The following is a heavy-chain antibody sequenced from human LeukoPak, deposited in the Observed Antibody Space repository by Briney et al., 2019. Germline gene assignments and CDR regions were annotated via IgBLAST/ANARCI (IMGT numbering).Heavy chain of an antibody. Sequence: PSETLSLTCTVSGGSISSYYWSWIRQPAGKGLEWIGRIYTSGSTTYNPSLKSRVTMSVDTSKNQFSLKLSSVTAADTAIYYCARDSGTTGEVKSDPWGQGTLVTVSS. CDR2: IYTSGST. CDR3: ARDSGTTGEVKSDP. CDR1: GGSISSYY. V-gene: IGHV4-4*07. J-gene: IGHJ5*02. D-gene: IGHD3-10*01.